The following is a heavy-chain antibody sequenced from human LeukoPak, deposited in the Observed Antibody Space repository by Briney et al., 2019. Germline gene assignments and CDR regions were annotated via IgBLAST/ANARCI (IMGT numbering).Heavy chain of an antibody. Sequence: PGGSLRLSCAASGFTFSSYSMNWVRQAPGKGLEWVSCISSSSSTIYYADSVKGRFTISRDNAKNSLYLQMNSLRAEDTAVYYCARVSYCTNGVCYTDENWFDPWGQGTLVTVSS. CDR3: ARVSYCTNGVCYTDENWFDP. V-gene: IGHV3-48*01. CDR2: ISSSSSTI. D-gene: IGHD2-8*01. CDR1: GFTFSSYS. J-gene: IGHJ5*02.